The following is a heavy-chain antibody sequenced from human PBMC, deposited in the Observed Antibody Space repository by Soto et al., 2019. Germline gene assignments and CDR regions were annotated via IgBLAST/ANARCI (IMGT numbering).Heavy chain of an antibody. CDR3: ASRDTTNWKLFDY. Sequence: QVQLVESGGGVVQPGRSLRLSCAASGFTFSNYARHWVRQAPGKGLEWVAVTSYDERNKYYADSVKGRFTISRDNSKNTLYLQMNSLRAEETAVYYCASRDTTNWKLFDYWGQATLVTVSS. CDR1: GFTFSNYA. CDR2: TSYDERNK. V-gene: IGHV3-30*04. D-gene: IGHD1-1*01. J-gene: IGHJ4*02.